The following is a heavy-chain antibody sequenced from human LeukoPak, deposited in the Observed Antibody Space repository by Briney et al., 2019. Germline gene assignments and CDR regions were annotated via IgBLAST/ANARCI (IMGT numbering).Heavy chain of an antibody. CDR2: INHSGST. Sequence: SETLSLTCAVYGGSFSGYYWSWIRQPPGKGLEWIGEINHSGSTNYNPSLKSRVTISVDTSKNQFPLKLSSVTAADTAAYYCARQRRYCSSTSCYSDFDYWGQGTLVTVSS. CDR1: GGSFSGYY. CDR3: ARQRRYCSSTSCYSDFDY. J-gene: IGHJ4*02. V-gene: IGHV4-34*01. D-gene: IGHD2-2*02.